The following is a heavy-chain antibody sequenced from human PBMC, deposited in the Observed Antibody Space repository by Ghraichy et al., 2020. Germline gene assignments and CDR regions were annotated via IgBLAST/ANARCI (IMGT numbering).Heavy chain of an antibody. D-gene: IGHD2-2*01. CDR2: INHSGST. J-gene: IGHJ4*02. CDR3: ARGLLRYQLLSG. Sequence: SETLSLTCGVYGGSFSGYYWSWIRQPPGKGLEWIGEINHSGSTNYNPSLKSRVTISVDTSKNQFSLKVTSVTAADTAVYYCARGLLRYQLLSGWGQGTLVTVSS. V-gene: IGHV4-34*01. CDR1: GGSFSGYY.